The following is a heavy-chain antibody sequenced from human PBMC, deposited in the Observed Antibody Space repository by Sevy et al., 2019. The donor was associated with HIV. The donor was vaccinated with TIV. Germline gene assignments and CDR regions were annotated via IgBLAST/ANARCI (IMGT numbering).Heavy chain of an antibody. J-gene: IGHJ5*02. CDR3: VRAIQQAGAS. V-gene: IGHV3-7*01. Sequence: GGSLRLSCAASGFTVSSVYMSWVRQAPGKGLEWVANIKEDGSEKYYVDSVKGRFTVSRDNAKNSAYLEMNNLRAEDTALYYCVRAIQQAGASWGQGTLVTVSS. CDR2: IKEDGSEK. CDR1: GFTVSSVY. D-gene: IGHD1-1*01.